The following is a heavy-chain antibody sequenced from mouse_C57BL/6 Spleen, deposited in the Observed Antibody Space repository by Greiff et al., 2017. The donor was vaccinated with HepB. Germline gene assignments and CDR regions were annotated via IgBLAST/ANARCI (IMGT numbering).Heavy chain of an antibody. Sequence: VKLQQPGTELVKPGASVKLSCKASGYTFTSYWIHWVKQRPGQGLEWIGNINPSNGGTNYNEKFKSKATLTVDKSSSTAYMQLSSLTSEDSAVYYCARSGASNWDYFDYWGQGTTLTVSS. CDR2: INPSNGGT. D-gene: IGHD4-1*01. V-gene: IGHV1-53*01. CDR3: ARSGASNWDYFDY. J-gene: IGHJ2*01. CDR1: GYTFTSYW.